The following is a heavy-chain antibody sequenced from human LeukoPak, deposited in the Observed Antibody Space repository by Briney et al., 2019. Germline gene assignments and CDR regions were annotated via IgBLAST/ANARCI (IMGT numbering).Heavy chain of an antibody. CDR2: IIHSGST. J-gene: IGHJ6*03. CDR1: GWSFSGDY. D-gene: IGHD3-10*01. CDR3: ARRMGRRFGERYYYYHHMDV. Sequence: SETLSLTCAVYGWSFSGDYWWWFRQPPGGGLVGIGEIIHSGSTNYNPSLMRRVTVSVDTSNTQSSLKPSSVTAADAAVYSSARRMGRRFGERYYYYHHMDVWGKGTTVTISS. V-gene: IGHV4-34*12.